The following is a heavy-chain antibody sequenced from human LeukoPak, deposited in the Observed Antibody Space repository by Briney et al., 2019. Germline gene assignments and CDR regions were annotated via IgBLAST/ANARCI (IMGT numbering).Heavy chain of an antibody. Sequence: ASVKVSCKASGYSFTSYGISWVRQAPGQGLEWMGWISAYNGNTNYAQKVQGRVTMTTDTSASTAYMELRSLRSDDTAVYYCARDGYRPNDAFDIWAKGQWSPSLQ. CDR3: ARDGYRPNDAFDI. J-gene: IGHJ3*02. D-gene: IGHD3-16*02. V-gene: IGHV1-18*01. CDR2: ISAYNGNT. CDR1: GYSFTSYG.